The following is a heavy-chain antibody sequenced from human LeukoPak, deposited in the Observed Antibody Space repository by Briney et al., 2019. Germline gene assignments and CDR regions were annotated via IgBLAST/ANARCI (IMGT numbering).Heavy chain of an antibody. CDR2: INPSGGST. V-gene: IGHV1-46*01. CDR3: ARDKGHSSGWYVTGGFDY. CDR1: GYTFTSYY. D-gene: IGHD6-19*01. J-gene: IGHJ4*02. Sequence: ASVKVSCKASGYTFTSYYMHWVRQAPGQGLEWMGIINPSGGSTSYAQKFQGRVTMTRDTSTSTVYMELSSLRSEDTAAYYCARDKGHSSGWYVTGGFDYWGQGTLVTVSS.